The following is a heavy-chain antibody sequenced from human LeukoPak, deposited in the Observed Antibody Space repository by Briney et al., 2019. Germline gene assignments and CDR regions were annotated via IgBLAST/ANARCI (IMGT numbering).Heavy chain of an antibody. V-gene: IGHV4-59*01. CDR2: IYYSGST. D-gene: IGHD3-9*01. Sequence: PSETLSLTCTVSGGSISSYYWSWIRQPPGKGLEWIGYIYYSGSTNYNPSLKSRVTISVDTSKNQFFLKLSSVTAADTAVYYCARVRRYFDSRVYYYYGMDVWGQGTTVTVSS. J-gene: IGHJ6*02. CDR3: ARVRRYFDSRVYYYYGMDV. CDR1: GGSISSYY.